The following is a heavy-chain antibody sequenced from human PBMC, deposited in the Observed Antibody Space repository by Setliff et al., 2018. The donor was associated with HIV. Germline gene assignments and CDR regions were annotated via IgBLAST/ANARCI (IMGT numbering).Heavy chain of an antibody. CDR3: ARPSYCSSTSCVQGAFDI. D-gene: IGHD2-2*01. CDR2: INPNSGGT. V-gene: IGHV1-2*02. J-gene: IGHJ3*02. Sequence: GASVKVSCKASGYTFTGYYVHWVRQAPGQGLEWMGWINPNSGGTNYAQRLQGRVTMTRDTSISTAYMELSRLRSDDTAVYYCARPSYCSSTSCVQGAFDIWGQGTMVTVSS. CDR1: GYTFTGYY.